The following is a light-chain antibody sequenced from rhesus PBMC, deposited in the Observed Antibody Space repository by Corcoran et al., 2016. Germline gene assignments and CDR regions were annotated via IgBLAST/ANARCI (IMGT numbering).Light chain of an antibody. CDR2: SAS. CDR1: QSFSSS. Sequence: DIQMTQSPSSLSASVGDTVTITCRASQSFSSSLAWYQQTPGKAPKLLIYSASSLQSGVPSRFSGSKSGTDFTLTISSLHPEDIASYYCQQYYSDPPTFGGGTKVELK. V-gene: IGKV1-46*01. CDR3: QQYYSDPPT. J-gene: IGKJ4*01.